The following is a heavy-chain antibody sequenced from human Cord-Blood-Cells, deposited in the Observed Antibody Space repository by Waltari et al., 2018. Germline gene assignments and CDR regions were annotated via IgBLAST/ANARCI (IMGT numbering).Heavy chain of an antibody. CDR1: GDSVSSNSAA. CDR3: ARAVGGAVAGTATYYYGMDV. Sequence: QVQLQQSGPGLVKPSQTLSLTCAISGDSVSSNSAAWNWIRQSPSRGLEWLGRTYYRSEWYKDYAVSVKSRITINPDTAKNQVSLQLNSVTPEDTAVYYCARAVGGAVAGTATYYYGMDVWGQGTTVTVSS. CDR2: TYYRSEWYK. J-gene: IGHJ6*02. V-gene: IGHV6-1*01. D-gene: IGHD6-19*01.